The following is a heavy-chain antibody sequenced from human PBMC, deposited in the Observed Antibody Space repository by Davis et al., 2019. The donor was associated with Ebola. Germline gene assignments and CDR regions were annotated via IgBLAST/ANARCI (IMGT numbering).Heavy chain of an antibody. J-gene: IGHJ4*02. V-gene: IGHV1-69*06. D-gene: IGHD3-22*01. CDR2: IIPIFGTA. Sequence: AASVKVSCKASGYTFTSYGISWVRQAPGQGLEWMGGIIPIFGTANYAQKFQGRVTITADKSTSTAYMELSSLRSEDTAVYYCARVLGNYYDSSMGYWGQGTLVTVSS. CDR3: ARVLGNYYDSSMGY. CDR1: GYTFTSYG.